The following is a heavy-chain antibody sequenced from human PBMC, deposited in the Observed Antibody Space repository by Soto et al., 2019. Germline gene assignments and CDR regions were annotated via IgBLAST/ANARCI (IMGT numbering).Heavy chain of an antibody. V-gene: IGHV3-23*01. CDR1: GFTFSSYA. CDR3: TLFLVFNPTYYYYMDV. J-gene: IGHJ6*03. D-gene: IGHD3-3*01. CDR2: ISGSGGST. Sequence: GGSLRLSCAASGFTFSSYAMSWVRQAPGKGLEWVSAISGSGGSTYYADSVKGRFTISRDNSKNTLYLQMSSLRAEDTAVYYCTLFLVFNPTYYYYMDVWGKGTTVTVSS.